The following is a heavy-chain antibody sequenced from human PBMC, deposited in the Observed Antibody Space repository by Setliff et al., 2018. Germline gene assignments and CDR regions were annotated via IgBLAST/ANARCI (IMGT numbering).Heavy chain of an antibody. CDR2: VSYFGSG. D-gene: IGHD3-3*01. CDR1: GLSLSSTTYY. V-gene: IGHV4-39*07. CDR3: VRGFRIFGVVQLERWLVP. J-gene: IGHJ5*02. Sequence: ETLSLTCTVSGLSLSSTTYYWAGVRQPPGKGLEWIGSVSYFGSGYYNPSLRGRVATSLDTSSNQFSLKLTSVTTADTAVYYCVRGFRIFGVVQLERWLVPWGQGTGDTVAS.